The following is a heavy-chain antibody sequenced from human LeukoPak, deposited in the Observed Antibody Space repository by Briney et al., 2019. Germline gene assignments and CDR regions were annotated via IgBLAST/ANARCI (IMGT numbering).Heavy chain of an antibody. D-gene: IGHD6-25*01. V-gene: IGHV1-69*05. Sequence: ASVKVSFKASGGTFSSYAISWVRQAPGQGLEWMGGIIPIFGTANYAQKFQGRVTITTDESTSTAYMELSSLRSEDTAVYYCARAGPYSSVSPVFIYSDYWGQGTLVTVSS. CDR3: ARAGPYSSVSPVFIYSDY. CDR1: GGTFSSYA. CDR2: IIPIFGTA. J-gene: IGHJ4*02.